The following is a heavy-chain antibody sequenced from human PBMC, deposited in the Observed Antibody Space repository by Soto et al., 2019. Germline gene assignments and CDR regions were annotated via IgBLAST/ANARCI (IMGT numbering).Heavy chain of an antibody. J-gene: IGHJ5*02. V-gene: IGHV3-30*04. CDR1: GFSISRSA. CDR2: IAYDGSNR. D-gene: IGHD1-1*01. Sequence: QVQLVESGGGVVQPGRSLRLSCAASGFSISRSAMHWVRQAPGKGLEWVAVIAYDGSNRWYADSAKGRFTISRDNSKNTVYLQMSSLRGEDTAVYYCARDLQAGTDNVNWFAPWVQGTLVTVSS. CDR3: ARDLQAGTDNVNWFAP.